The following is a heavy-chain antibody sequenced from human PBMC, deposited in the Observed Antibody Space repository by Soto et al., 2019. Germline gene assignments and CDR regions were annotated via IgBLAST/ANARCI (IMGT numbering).Heavy chain of an antibody. J-gene: IGHJ4*02. V-gene: IGHV4-59*02. CDR2: IYNSGST. D-gene: IGHD3-10*01. CDR3: ARAPHGSVTKPSYFEY. CDR1: GGSVSSYY. Sequence: SETLSLTCTGSGGSVSSYYWSWIRQPPGKGLEWIGFIYNSGSTNYNPSLKSRVTISADTCRNQFSLILSSVTPADTAVYYCARAPHGSVTKPSYFEYFGQGTLVSVSS.